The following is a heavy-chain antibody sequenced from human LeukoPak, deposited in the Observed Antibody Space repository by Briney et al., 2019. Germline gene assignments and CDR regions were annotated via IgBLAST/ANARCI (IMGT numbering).Heavy chain of an antibody. J-gene: IGHJ5*02. CDR3: AREVVVVAATRGHWFDP. V-gene: IGHV1-69*13. Sequence: ASVKVSCKASGGTFSSYAISWVRQAPGQGLEWMGGIIPIFGTANYAQKFQGRVTITADESTSTAHMELSSLRSEDTAVYYCAREVVVVAATRGHWFDPWGQGTLVTVSS. D-gene: IGHD2-15*01. CDR1: GGTFSSYA. CDR2: IIPIFGTA.